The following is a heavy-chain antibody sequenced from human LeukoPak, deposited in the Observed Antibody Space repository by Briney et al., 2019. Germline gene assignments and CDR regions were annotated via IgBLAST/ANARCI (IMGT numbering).Heavy chain of an antibody. CDR3: ARDFFTVTT. Sequence: GGSLRLSCAASGFTFSTYSIIWVRQAPGKGLEWVSYISSSGSTIYYADSVKGRFTISRDNAKNSLYLQMNSLRAEDTAVYYCARDFFTVTTWGQGTLVTVSS. J-gene: IGHJ4*02. CDR1: GFTFSTYS. V-gene: IGHV3-48*04. CDR2: ISSSGSTI. D-gene: IGHD4-17*01.